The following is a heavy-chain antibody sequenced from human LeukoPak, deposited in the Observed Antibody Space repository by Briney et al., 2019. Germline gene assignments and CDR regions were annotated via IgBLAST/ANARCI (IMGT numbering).Heavy chain of an antibody. CDR3: ARGKYNWNDVLNLFGY. Sequence: SETLSLTCAVYGGSFSGYYWSWIRQPPGKGLEWIGEINHSGSTNYNPSLKSRVTISVDTSKNQFSLKLSSVTAADTAVYYCARGKYNWNDVLNLFGYWGQGTLVTVSS. CDR2: INHSGST. D-gene: IGHD1-1*01. CDR1: GGSFSGYY. V-gene: IGHV4-34*01. J-gene: IGHJ4*02.